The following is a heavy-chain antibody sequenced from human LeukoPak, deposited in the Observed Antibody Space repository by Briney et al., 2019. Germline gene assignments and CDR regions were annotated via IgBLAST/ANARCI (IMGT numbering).Heavy chain of an antibody. CDR3: LRDLNWSLDQ. J-gene: IGHJ4*02. CDR2: IKSDGITI. V-gene: IGHV3-74*01. CDR1: GCTFSNYM. D-gene: IGHD1-20*01. Sequence: GGSLRLSWAASGCTFSNYMMHWVRQAPGKGLVWVSRIKSDGITITYADSVKGRFTISRDNAKNTLYLQMNSLRAEDTAVYYCLRDLNWSLDQWGQGTLVTVSS.